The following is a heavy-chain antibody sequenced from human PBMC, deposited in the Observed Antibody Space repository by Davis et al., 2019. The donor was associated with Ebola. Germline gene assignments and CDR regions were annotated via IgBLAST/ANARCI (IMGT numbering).Heavy chain of an antibody. CDR3: AKSRLSFGVVKYHYGMDV. CDR1: GFPFTTYT. D-gene: IGHD3-3*01. J-gene: IGHJ6*04. V-gene: IGHV3-21*04. Sequence: GESLKISCAASGFPFTTYTLNWVRQAPGKGLECVSSISSYSDYIYYADSVKGRFTASRDNAKNSLYLQMNSLRAEDTAVYYCAKSRLSFGVVKYHYGMDVWGKGTTVTVSS. CDR2: ISSYSDYI.